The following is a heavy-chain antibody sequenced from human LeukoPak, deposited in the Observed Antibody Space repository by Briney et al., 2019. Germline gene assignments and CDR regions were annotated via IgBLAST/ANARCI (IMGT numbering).Heavy chain of an antibody. Sequence: GGSLRLSCAASGFTFSNYAMSWVRQAPGKGLEWVSAISGSDGSTYYADSVRGRFTISRDNSKNTLYLHMSSLRVEDTAIYFCAKDSHYLLVGGGDAFDIWGPGTMVTVSS. CDR3: AKDSHYLLVGGGDAFDI. CDR2: ISGSDGST. CDR1: GFTFSNYA. V-gene: IGHV3-23*01. D-gene: IGHD2/OR15-2a*01. J-gene: IGHJ3*02.